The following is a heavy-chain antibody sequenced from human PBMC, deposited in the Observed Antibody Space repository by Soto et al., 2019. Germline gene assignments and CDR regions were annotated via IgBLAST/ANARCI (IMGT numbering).Heavy chain of an antibody. CDR2: INAGNGNT. Sequence: ASVKVSFKASGYTFTSYAMHWVRQAPGQRLEWMGWINAGNGNTKYSQKFQGRVTITRDTSASTAYMELSSLRSEDTAVYYCARNLMDYDILTGYSMAYYFDYWGQGTLVTVSS. CDR1: GYTFTSYA. J-gene: IGHJ4*02. CDR3: ARNLMDYDILTGYSMAYYFDY. V-gene: IGHV1-3*01. D-gene: IGHD3-9*01.